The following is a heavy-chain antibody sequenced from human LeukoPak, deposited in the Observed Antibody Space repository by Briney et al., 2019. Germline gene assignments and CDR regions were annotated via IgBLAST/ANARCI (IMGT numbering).Heavy chain of an antibody. D-gene: IGHD3-16*01. CDR1: GFTFSGYA. Sequence: GGSLRLSCEASGFTFSGYAMSWVRQPPGKGLEWVSAMYTGGTTYYADSVQGRFTISRDTSKNTLYLHMNIVRVEDTTVYYCAKDEVTSGGGLASWGQGTLVSVSS. J-gene: IGHJ4*02. V-gene: IGHV3-23*01. CDR3: AKDEVTSGGGLAS. CDR2: MYTGGTT.